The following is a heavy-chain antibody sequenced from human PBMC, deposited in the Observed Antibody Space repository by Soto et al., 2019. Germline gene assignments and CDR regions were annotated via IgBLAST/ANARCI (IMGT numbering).Heavy chain of an antibody. D-gene: IGHD6-19*01. CDR2: IWYDGSNK. Sequence: GGSLRLSCAASGFTFSSYGMHWVRQAPGKGLEWVAVIWYDGSNKYYADSVKGRFTISRDNSKNTLYLQMNSLRAEDTAVYYCARDRGSGWYVDYFDYWGQGTLVTVSS. CDR3: ARDRGSGWYVDYFDY. V-gene: IGHV3-33*01. CDR1: GFTFSSYG. J-gene: IGHJ4*02.